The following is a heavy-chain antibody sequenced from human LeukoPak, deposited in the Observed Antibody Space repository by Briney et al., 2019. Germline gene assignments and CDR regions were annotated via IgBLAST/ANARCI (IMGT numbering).Heavy chain of an antibody. D-gene: IGHD2-21*02. V-gene: IGHV1-58*02. J-gene: IGHJ5*02. CDR3: AAASRGTYCGGDCPGAFDP. CDR1: GFTFTSSA. Sequence: GTSVKVSCKASGFTFTSSAMQWVRQARGQRLEWIGWIVVGSGNTNYAQKFQERVTITRDMSTSTAYMELSSLRSEDTAVYYCAAASRGTYCGGDCPGAFDPWGQGTLVTVSS. CDR2: IVVGSGNT.